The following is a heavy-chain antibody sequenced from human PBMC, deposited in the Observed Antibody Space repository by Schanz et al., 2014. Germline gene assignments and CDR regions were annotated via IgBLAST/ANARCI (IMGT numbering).Heavy chain of an antibody. D-gene: IGHD5-12*01. CDR1: GFTFSSYA. Sequence: PGGSLRLSCAASGFTFSSYAMHWVRQAPGKGLEWVALISNDGSIKYYADSVEGRFTISRDNSRNTLYLQMNSPRTEDTAVYYCASPSGYSDYGTYFDFWGQGTLVTVSS. CDR3: ASPSGYSDYGTYFDF. V-gene: IGHV3-30-3*01. CDR2: ISNDGSIK. J-gene: IGHJ4*02.